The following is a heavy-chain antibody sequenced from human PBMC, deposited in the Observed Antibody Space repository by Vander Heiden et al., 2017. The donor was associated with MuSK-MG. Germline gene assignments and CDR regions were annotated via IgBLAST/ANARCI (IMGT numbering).Heavy chain of an antibody. CDR2: LNPILGIG. J-gene: IGHJ4*02. Sequence: QIQLVQSGAEVKKPGSSVKVSCNASGGTFSSYVISWVRQAPGQGLEWLGRLNPILGIGSYAQKVQGRVTITADKSTSTACMELSRLRSEETAVYYCAGNLPSSVSQCYRPVRRGQGTLVTVSS. CDR3: AGNLPSSVSQCYRPVR. V-gene: IGHV1-69*04. D-gene: IGHD2-15*01. CDR1: GGTFSSYV.